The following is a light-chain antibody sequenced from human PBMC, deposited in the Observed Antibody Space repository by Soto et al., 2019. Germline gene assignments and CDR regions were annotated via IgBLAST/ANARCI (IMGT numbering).Light chain of an antibody. CDR2: SAS. V-gene: IGKV3-20*01. CDR3: HQYDTAPRP. CDR1: QTFSSSH. J-gene: IGKJ1*01. Sequence: EIVLTQSPGTLSLSPGERATLSCRASQTFSSSHLAWYQQKPGQAPRLIIYSASTRATGIPDRFSGSGSGTDFTLTISRLELKDFAVYYCHQYDTAPRPFGQGTKVEVK.